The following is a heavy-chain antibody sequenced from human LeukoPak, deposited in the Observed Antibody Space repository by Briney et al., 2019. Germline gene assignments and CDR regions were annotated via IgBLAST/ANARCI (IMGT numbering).Heavy chain of an antibody. V-gene: IGHV4-59*01. CDR3: ARDPSGGYAAGYYGMDV. CDR1: GDSISSYY. Sequence: SETLSLTCTVSGDSISSYYWSWIRQPPGKGLEWIGYIYYSGSTNYNPSLKSRVTISVDTSKNQFSLKLSSVTAADTAIYYCARDPSGGYAAGYYGMDVWGQGTTVTVSS. CDR2: IYYSGST. J-gene: IGHJ6*02. D-gene: IGHD6-25*01.